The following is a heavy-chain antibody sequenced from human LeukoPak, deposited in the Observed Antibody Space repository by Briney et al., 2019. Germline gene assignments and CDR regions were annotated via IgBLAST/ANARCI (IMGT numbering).Heavy chain of an antibody. Sequence: RPGGSLRLSCAASGFTFSSYAMRWVRQAPGKGLEWVSAISGSGGSTYYADSVTGRFTISRDNSKNTLYLQMNSLRAEDTAVYYCATDSSTSKWLNVDYWGQGTLVTVSS. CDR3: ATDSSTSKWLNVDY. CDR2: ISGSGGST. V-gene: IGHV3-23*01. J-gene: IGHJ4*02. CDR1: GFTFSSYA. D-gene: IGHD2-2*01.